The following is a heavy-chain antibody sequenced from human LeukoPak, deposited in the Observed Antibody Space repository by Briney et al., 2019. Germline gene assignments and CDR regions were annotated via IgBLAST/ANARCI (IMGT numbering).Heavy chain of an antibody. CDR3: ARRYFDS. J-gene: IGHJ4*02. Sequence: GGSLRLSCVASGFTFSDYWMSWVRQAPGKGLEWVANTKQDGSEIYYVASVKGRFTISRDNTKNSLYLQMNSLRAEDTAVYYCARRYFDSWGQGTLVTVSS. V-gene: IGHV3-7*01. CDR2: TKQDGSEI. CDR1: GFTFSDYW.